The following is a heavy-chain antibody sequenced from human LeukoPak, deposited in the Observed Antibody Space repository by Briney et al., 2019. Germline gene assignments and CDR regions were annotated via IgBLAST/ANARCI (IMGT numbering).Heavy chain of an antibody. CDR1: GYSFTSYW. J-gene: IGHJ4*02. Sequence: GESLKISCKGSGYSFTSYWIGWVRQMPGKGLEWMGIIYPGDSDTRYGPSFQGQVTISADKSISTAYLQWSSLKASDTAMYYCARLFSPSKLELRGDYFDYWGQGTLVTVSS. CDR3: ARLFSPSKLELRGDYFDY. CDR2: IYPGDSDT. D-gene: IGHD1-7*01. V-gene: IGHV5-51*01.